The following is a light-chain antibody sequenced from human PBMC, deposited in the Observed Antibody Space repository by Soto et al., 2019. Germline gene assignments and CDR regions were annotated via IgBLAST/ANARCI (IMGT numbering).Light chain of an antibody. Sequence: QSALTQPPPVSGAPGQRGTISCTGSSSKIGAGYDVHWYQQLPGTAPKLLIYGNSNRPSGVPDRFSGSKSGTSASLAITGLQAEDEADYYCQSYDSSLSGSRVFGTGTKVTVL. V-gene: IGLV1-40*01. CDR1: SSKIGAGYD. CDR3: QSYDSSLSGSRV. CDR2: GNS. J-gene: IGLJ1*01.